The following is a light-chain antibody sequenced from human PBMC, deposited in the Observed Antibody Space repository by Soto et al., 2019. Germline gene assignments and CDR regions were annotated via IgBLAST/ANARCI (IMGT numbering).Light chain of an antibody. V-gene: IGKV1-39*01. CDR1: QSISSY. Sequence: DIQMTQSPSSLSASVGDRVTITCRASQSISSYLNWYQQKPGKAPKLLIYAASSLQSGVPSRFSGSGSGTDFTLATSSLHPESFATYYCQQSYSTPWTFVQETKVEIK. CDR3: QQSYSTPWT. J-gene: IGKJ1*01. CDR2: AAS.